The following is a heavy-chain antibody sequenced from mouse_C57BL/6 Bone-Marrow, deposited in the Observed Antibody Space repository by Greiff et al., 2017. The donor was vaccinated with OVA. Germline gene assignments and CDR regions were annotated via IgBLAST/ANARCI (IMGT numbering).Heavy chain of an antibody. Sequence: QVQLKQPGAELVKPGASVKLSCKASGYTFTSYWMPWVKQRPGQGLEWIGMIHPNSGSTNYNEKFKSKATLTVDKSSSTAYMQLSSLTSEDSAVYYCARPGSSPDWYFDVWGTGTTVTVSS. CDR1: GYTFTSYW. CDR2: IHPNSGST. J-gene: IGHJ1*03. D-gene: IGHD1-1*01. CDR3: ARPGSSPDWYFDV. V-gene: IGHV1-64*01.